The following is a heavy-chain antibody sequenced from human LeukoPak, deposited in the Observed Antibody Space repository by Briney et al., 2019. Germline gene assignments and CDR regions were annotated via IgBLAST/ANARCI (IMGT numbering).Heavy chain of an antibody. V-gene: IGHV3-23*01. CDR2: ITTGDGNT. D-gene: IGHD7-27*01. Sequence: GGSLRLSCTASGFTFSSYTMTWVRQAPGKGLKWVSTITTGDGNTYYADSVKGRFIVSRDDSKNTLYLQMNSLRAEDTAVYYCAKDGGLWVSAHWGDSWGRGTLVTVSS. CDR3: AKDGGLWVSAHWGDS. CDR1: GFTFSSYT. J-gene: IGHJ4*02.